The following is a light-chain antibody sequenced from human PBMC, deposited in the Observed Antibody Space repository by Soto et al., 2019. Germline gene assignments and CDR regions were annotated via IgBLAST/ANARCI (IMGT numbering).Light chain of an antibody. CDR2: DAS. J-gene: IGKJ3*01. Sequence: IRVTQSPSSLSASVGDRVTITCRASQGIGSKLVWYQQKPGKAPKLLIYDASTLQSGVPSRFSGSGSGTDFTLTINSLQHEDFATYYCQRFNSFPHTFGPGTKVDI. V-gene: IGKV1-9*01. CDR3: QRFNSFPHT. CDR1: QGIGSK.